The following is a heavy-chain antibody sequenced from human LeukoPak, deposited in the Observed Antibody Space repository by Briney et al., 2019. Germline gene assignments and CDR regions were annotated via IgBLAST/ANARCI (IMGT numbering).Heavy chain of an antibody. CDR1: GGSFSGYY. CDR3: ARYRYGGHRGYNWIDP. V-gene: IGHV4-34*01. Sequence: SETLSLTCAVYGGSFSGYYWSWIRQPPGKGLEWIGEINHSGSTNYNPSLKSRVTISVDTSKNQFSLKLSSVTAADTAVYYCARYRYGGHRGYNWIDPWGQGTLVTVSS. D-gene: IGHD4-23*01. CDR2: INHSGST. J-gene: IGHJ5*02.